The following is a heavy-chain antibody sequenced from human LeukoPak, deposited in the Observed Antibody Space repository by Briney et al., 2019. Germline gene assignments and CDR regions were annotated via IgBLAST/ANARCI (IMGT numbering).Heavy chain of an antibody. CDR3: AREGTYNWNDVNAFDI. CDR1: GFTFSSYG. Sequence: GRSLRLSCAASGFTFSSYGMHWVRQAPGKGLEWVAVIWYDGSNKYYADSVKGRFTISRDNSKNTLYLQMNSLRAEDTAVYYCAREGTYNWNDVNAFDIWGQGTMVNVSS. CDR2: IWYDGSNK. V-gene: IGHV3-33*01. J-gene: IGHJ3*02. D-gene: IGHD1-1*01.